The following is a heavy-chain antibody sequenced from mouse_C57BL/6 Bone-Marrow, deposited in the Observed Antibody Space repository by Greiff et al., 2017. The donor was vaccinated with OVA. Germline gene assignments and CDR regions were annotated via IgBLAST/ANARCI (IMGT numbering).Heavy chain of an antibody. Sequence: VQLQQSGPELVKPGASVKISCKASGYSFTGYYMNWVKQSPEKSLEWIGEINPSTGGTTYNQKFKAKATLTVDKSSSTAYMQLKSLTSEDSAVYCCARDYGRVWGTGTTVTVSS. V-gene: IGHV1-42*01. D-gene: IGHD1-1*01. CDR1: GYSFTGYY. J-gene: IGHJ1*03. CDR2: INPSTGGT. CDR3: ARDYGRV.